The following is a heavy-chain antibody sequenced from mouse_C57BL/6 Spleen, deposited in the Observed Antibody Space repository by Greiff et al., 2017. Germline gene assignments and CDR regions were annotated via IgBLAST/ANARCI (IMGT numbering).Heavy chain of an antibody. V-gene: IGHV1-82*01. CDR1: GYAFSSSW. Sequence: QVQLQQSGPELVKPGASVKISCKASGYAFSSSWMNWVKQRPGKGLEWIGRIYPGDGDTNYNGKFKGKATLTADKSSSTAYMQLSSLTSEDSAVYFCAVAGPGFAYWGQGTLVTVSA. D-gene: IGHD1-1*01. CDR3: AVAGPGFAY. CDR2: IYPGDGDT. J-gene: IGHJ3*01.